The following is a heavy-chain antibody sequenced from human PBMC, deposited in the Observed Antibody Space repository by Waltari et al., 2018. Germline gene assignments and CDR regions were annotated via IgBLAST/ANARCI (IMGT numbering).Heavy chain of an antibody. D-gene: IGHD6-13*01. J-gene: IGHJ1*01. V-gene: IGHV4-61*02. CDR1: GGSISSGSYY. CDR2: IYTSGST. CDR3: ARHSSSSEYFQH. Sequence: QVQLQESGPGLVKPSQTLSLTCTVSGGSISSGSYYWSWIRQPAGKGLEWIGRIYTSGSTNYNPTLKSRVTISVDTSKNQFSLKLSSVTAADTAVYYCARHSSSSEYFQHWGQGTLVTVSS.